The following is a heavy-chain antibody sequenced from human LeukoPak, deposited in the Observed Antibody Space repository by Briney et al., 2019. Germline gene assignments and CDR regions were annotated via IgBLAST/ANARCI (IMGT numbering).Heavy chain of an antibody. CDR2: ISGSGGST. V-gene: IGHV3-23*01. J-gene: IGHJ6*03. Sequence: GGSLRLSCAASGFTFSSYAMSWVRQAPGKGLEWVSAISGSGGSTYYADSVKGRFTISRDNSKNSLYLQMNSLRAEDTAVYYCARDNYDYVWGSYRSPAMDVWGKGTTVTVSS. CDR3: ARDNYDYVWGSYRSPAMDV. D-gene: IGHD3-16*02. CDR1: GFTFSSYA.